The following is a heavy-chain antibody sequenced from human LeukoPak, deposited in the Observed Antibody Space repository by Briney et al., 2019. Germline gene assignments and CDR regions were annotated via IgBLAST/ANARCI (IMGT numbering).Heavy chain of an antibody. CDR2: IIPIFGIA. D-gene: IGHD3-16*02. V-gene: IGHV1-69*04. J-gene: IGHJ4*02. Sequence: GASVKVSCKASGGTFSSYAISWVRQAPGQGLEWMGRIIPIFGIANYAQKFQGRVTITADKSTSTAYMELSSLRSEDTAVYYCAREWRGSLGELSLPFDYWGQGTLVTVSS. CDR3: AREWRGSLGELSLPFDY. CDR1: GGTFSSYA.